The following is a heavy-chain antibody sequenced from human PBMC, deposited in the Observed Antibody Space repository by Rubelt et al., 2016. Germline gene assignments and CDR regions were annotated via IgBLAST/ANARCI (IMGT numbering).Heavy chain of an antibody. J-gene: IGHJ4*02. CDR2: IYYSGST. CDR1: GGSISSSSYY. V-gene: IGHV4-39*07. CDR3: ARDPRAGTTSFDY. D-gene: IGHD1-7*01. Sequence: QLQLQESGPGLVKPSETLSLTCTVSGGSISSSSYYWGWIRQPPGKGLEWIGSIYYSGSTYYSPSLKSRGTMSVDTSKNQLSLKLSSVTAADTAVYYCARDPRAGTTSFDYWGQGTLVTVSS.